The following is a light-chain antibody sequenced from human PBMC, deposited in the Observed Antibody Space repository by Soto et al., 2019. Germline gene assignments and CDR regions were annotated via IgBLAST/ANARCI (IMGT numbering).Light chain of an antibody. Sequence: TLSCRASQSVSSSYLAWYQQKPGQAPRLLIYGASSRATGIPDRFSGSGSGADFTLTISRLEPEDFAVYYCQQYGSSPPTWTFGQGIKVDIK. CDR2: GAS. CDR1: QSVSSSY. V-gene: IGKV3-20*01. J-gene: IGKJ1*01. CDR3: QQYGSSPPTWT.